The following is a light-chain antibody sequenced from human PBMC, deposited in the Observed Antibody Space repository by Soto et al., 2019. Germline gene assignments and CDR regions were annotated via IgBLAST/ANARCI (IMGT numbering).Light chain of an antibody. CDR3: LQLNRYPLT. Sequence: DIQLTQSPSFLSASVGDRVTITCRASQPISNYLAWYQQKPGKAPELLIYSVSTLQSGVPSRFSGSGGGSWTEFSLTIRALQPDDFTTYYCLQLNRYPLTLGRGTKVDIK. CDR1: QPISNY. CDR2: SVS. J-gene: IGKJ4*01. V-gene: IGKV1-9*01.